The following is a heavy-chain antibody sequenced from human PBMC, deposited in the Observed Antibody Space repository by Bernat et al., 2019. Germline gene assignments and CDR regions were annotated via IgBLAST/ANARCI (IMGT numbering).Heavy chain of an antibody. D-gene: IGHD3-16*01. J-gene: IGHJ6*02. CDR1: GFTFSNYA. Sequence: QVQLVESGGGVVQPGRSLRLSCAASGFTFSNYAMHWVRQVPGKGLEWVAAISYDGINKYYADSVKGRFTISRDNSKNTVYLQMNSLRVEDTALYYCARDRRGTDSGGLDVWGQGTTAIVSS. V-gene: IGHV3-30-3*01. CDR3: ARDRRGTDSGGLDV. CDR2: ISYDGINK.